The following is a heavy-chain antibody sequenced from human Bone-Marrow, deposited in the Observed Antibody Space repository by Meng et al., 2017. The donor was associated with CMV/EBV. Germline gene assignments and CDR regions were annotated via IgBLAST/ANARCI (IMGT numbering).Heavy chain of an antibody. Sequence: GESLKISCIGSGFNSADYAINWVRQAPGKGLEWVSYISSSSSTIYYADSVKGRFTISRDNAKNSLYLQMNSLRAEDTAVYYCARSMYYDFWSGYRGYFDLWGRGTLVTVSS. J-gene: IGHJ2*01. CDR3: ARSMYYDFWSGYRGYFDL. V-gene: IGHV3-48*04. CDR1: GFNSADYA. D-gene: IGHD3-3*01. CDR2: ISSSSSTI.